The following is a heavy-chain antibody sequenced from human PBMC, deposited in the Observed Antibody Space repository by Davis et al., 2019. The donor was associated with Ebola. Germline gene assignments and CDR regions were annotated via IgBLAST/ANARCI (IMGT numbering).Heavy chain of an antibody. Sequence: GESLKISCAASGFTFSTYPMHWVRQAPGKGLEWVAVISYDGTNTYYADSVRGRFTISRDNSKNTLYLQMNSLRDEDTAVYYCAQWLLLDDWFDPWGQGTLVTVSS. CDR2: ISYDGTNT. D-gene: IGHD2-15*01. J-gene: IGHJ5*02. CDR1: GFTFSTYP. V-gene: IGHV3-30*04. CDR3: AQWLLLDDWFDP.